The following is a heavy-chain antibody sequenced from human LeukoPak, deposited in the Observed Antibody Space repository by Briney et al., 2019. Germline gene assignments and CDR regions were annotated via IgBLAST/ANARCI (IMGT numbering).Heavy chain of an antibody. V-gene: IGHV4-59*01. D-gene: IGHD1-26*01. CDR3: AREKRIVGATVTRYFDV. J-gene: IGHJ2*01. CDR1: GGSISSYY. CDR2: IYYSGST. Sequence: SETLSLTCTVSGGSISSYYWSWIRQPPGKGLEWIGYIYYSGSTNYNPSLKSRVTISVDTSKNQFSLKLSSVTAADTAVHYCAREKRIVGATVTRYFDVWGRGTLVTVSS.